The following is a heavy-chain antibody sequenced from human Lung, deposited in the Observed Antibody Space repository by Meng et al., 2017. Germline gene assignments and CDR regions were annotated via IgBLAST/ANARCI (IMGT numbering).Heavy chain of an antibody. J-gene: IGHJ4*01. V-gene: IGHV3-15*01. CDR2: MKSNVDGGTV. CDR3: SGHVDY. CDR1: GFTFSNAW. Sequence: EVQLVEIGGGFVKPGGSLRLSCAASGFTFSNAWMTWVRQAPGKGLEWIGRMKSNVDGGTVDYAAAVKGRFFISRDDSENTFYLQMNSLKTEDTAVYYCSGHVDYWGHGTLVTVSS.